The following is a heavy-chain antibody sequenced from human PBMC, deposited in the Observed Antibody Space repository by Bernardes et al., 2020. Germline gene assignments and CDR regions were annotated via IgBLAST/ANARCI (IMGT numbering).Heavy chain of an antibody. V-gene: IGHV3-23*01. CDR2: ISGNGGTT. J-gene: IGHJ4*02. Sequence: GGSLRLSCAASGFTFSTYAMSWVRQAPGKGLQWDSYISGNGGTTYYADSVKGRFTITRDNSKNTLYLQINSLRAEDTALYYCAKDQSSEVMTSRFDYWGQGTLVTVSS. CDR3: AKDQSSEVMTSRFDY. CDR1: GFTFSTYA. D-gene: IGHD2-2*01.